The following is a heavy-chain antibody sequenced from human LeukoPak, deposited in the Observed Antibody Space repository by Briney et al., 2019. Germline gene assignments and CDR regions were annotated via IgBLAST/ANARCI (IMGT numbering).Heavy chain of an antibody. CDR1: GGSFSGYY. Sequence: SETLSLTCAVYGGSFSGYYWSWIRQPPGKGLEWIGEINHSGSTNYNPSLKSRVTISVDTSKNQFSLKLSSVTAADTAVYYCARSYGDYVWFSAFDIWGQRTMVTVSS. J-gene: IGHJ3*02. V-gene: IGHV4-34*01. CDR2: INHSGST. D-gene: IGHD4-17*01. CDR3: ARSYGDYVWFSAFDI.